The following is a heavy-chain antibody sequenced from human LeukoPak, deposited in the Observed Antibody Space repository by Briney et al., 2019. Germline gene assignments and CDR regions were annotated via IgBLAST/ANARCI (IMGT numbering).Heavy chain of an antibody. V-gene: IGHV5-51*01. CDR2: IYPGDSDT. J-gene: IGHJ4*02. Sequence: HGESLNISGMGSGYRFTCYWMGWVGQMPGKGLEWMGIIYPGDSDTRYSPSFQGQVTISADKSISTAYLQWSSLKASDTAMDYCARGVSCGFDYWGQGTLVTVSS. CDR1: GYRFTCYW. D-gene: IGHD2-15*01. CDR3: ARGVSCGFDY.